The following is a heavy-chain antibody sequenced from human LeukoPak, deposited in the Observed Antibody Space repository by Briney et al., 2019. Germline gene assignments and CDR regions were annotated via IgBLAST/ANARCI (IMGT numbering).Heavy chain of an antibody. Sequence: SETLSLTCTVAGYSISSGYYWSWLRQSPGKGLEWIASIYHTGETHYHPSLKSRVSISVDTSNNQFSLRSTSATAADTAMYYCARGRFAELLFDIWGQGTLVTVSS. D-gene: IGHD3-10*01. CDR1: GYSISSGYY. J-gene: IGHJ4*02. CDR2: IYHTGET. V-gene: IGHV4-38-2*02. CDR3: ARGRFAELLFDI.